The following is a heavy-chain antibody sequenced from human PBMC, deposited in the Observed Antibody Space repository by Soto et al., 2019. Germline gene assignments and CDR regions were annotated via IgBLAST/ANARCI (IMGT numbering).Heavy chain of an antibody. Sequence: EVQLVESGGGLVQPGGSPRLSCAASGFTFSSYSMNWVRQAPGKGLEWVSYISSSSSTIYYADSVKGRFTISRDNAKNSLYLQMNSLRAEDTAVYYCARWSPYCGGDCSFDYWGQGTLVTVSS. J-gene: IGHJ4*02. V-gene: IGHV3-48*01. CDR1: GFTFSSYS. D-gene: IGHD2-21*02. CDR2: ISSSSSTI. CDR3: ARWSPYCGGDCSFDY.